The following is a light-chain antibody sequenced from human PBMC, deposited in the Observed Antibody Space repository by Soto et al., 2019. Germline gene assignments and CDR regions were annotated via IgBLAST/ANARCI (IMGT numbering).Light chain of an antibody. CDR1: QSVTNNY. Sequence: EVVLTQSPGTLSLSPGERATLSCRASQSVTNNYLAWYQQRPSLAPRLLIYGASTRTAGIPDRFTGSGSGTDFTLTISRLEPEYFAVYYCQQYGTSRTFGQGTKVEIK. V-gene: IGKV3-20*01. CDR2: GAS. J-gene: IGKJ1*01. CDR3: QQYGTSRT.